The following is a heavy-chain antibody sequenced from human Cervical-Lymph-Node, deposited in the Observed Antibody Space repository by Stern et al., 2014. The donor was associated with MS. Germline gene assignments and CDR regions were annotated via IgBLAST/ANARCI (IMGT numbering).Heavy chain of an antibody. CDR3: ARRFGELYLAFFDA. Sequence: QVQLVQSGAEVKKPGAAVKVSCKASGYTFSNFGIAWLRQAPGQGLEWMGGISPYTGDTNYAQKVQDRVTLTTDTLTSTAYMELRSLTSDDTAVYYCARRFGELYLAFFDAWGQGALVTVSS. CDR1: GYTFSNFG. J-gene: IGHJ4*02. V-gene: IGHV1-18*04. D-gene: IGHD3-10*01. CDR2: ISPYTGDT.